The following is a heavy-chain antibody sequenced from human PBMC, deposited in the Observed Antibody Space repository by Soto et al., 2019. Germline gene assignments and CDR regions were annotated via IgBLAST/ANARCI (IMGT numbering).Heavy chain of an antibody. CDR1: GGTFSSYA. Sequence: ASVKVSCNASGGTFSSYAISWVRQAPGQGLEWMGGIIPIFGTANYAQKFQGRVTITADESTSTAYMELSSLRSEDTAVYYCARAGRYCSSTSCAYYYYGMDVWGQGTTVTVSS. D-gene: IGHD2-2*01. J-gene: IGHJ6*02. CDR2: IIPIFGTA. V-gene: IGHV1-69*13. CDR3: ARAGRYCSSTSCAYYYYGMDV.